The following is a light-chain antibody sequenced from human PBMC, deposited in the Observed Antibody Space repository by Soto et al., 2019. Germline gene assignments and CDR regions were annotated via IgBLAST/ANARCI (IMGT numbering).Light chain of an antibody. V-gene: IGKV3-20*01. Sequence: EIVLTQSPGTLSLSPGERATLSCRASQSVSSSYLAWYQQKPGQAPRLLIYGASSRATGIPDRISGSGSGTDFTLTISRLEPQDFGVYYCHPYRNSPSTFGQGTKVDI. CDR3: HPYRNSPST. CDR1: QSVSSSY. CDR2: GAS. J-gene: IGKJ1*01.